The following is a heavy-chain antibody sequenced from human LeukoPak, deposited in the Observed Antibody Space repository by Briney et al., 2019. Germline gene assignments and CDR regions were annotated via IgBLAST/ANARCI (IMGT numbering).Heavy chain of an antibody. CDR3: AKVYYDNPGRWYFDL. J-gene: IGHJ2*01. V-gene: IGHV4-39*01. Sequence: PSETLSLTCTVSGGSISSSSYYWGWIRQPPGKGLEWIGSIYYSGSTYYNPSLKSRVTISVDTSKNQFSLKLSSVTAADTAVYYCAKVYYDNPGRWYFDLWGRGTLVTVSS. CDR2: IYYSGST. CDR1: GGSISSSSYY. D-gene: IGHD3-22*01.